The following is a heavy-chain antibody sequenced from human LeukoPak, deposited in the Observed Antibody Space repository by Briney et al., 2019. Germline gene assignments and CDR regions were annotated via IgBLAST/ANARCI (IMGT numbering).Heavy chain of an antibody. J-gene: IGHJ4*02. CDR2: IYYSGST. CDR3: ARQSFGVRGVHFDY. V-gene: IGHV4-59*08. D-gene: IGHD3-10*01. Sequence: SETLSLTCTVSGGSISGYYWSWIRQPPGKGLEWIGYIYYSGSTNYNPSLKSRVTISVDTSKNQFSLKLSSVTAADTAVYYCARQSFGVRGVHFDYWGQGTLVTVSS. CDR1: GGSISGYY.